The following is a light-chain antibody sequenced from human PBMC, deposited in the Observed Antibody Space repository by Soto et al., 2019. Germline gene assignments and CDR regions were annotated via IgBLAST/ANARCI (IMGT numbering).Light chain of an antibody. CDR1: SSDVGSYNI. CDR2: DGT. CDR3: YSYAGENLYV. J-gene: IGLJ1*01. V-gene: IGLV2-23*01. Sequence: QSVLTQPASVSVSPGQSITIPRTATSSDVGSYNIVSCFQQHPGKVPKQLRYDGTKRPSRHSDRFPGYKSGTTASMTIYGLQAEDEAHYYCYSYAGENLYVFGTWTTVNV.